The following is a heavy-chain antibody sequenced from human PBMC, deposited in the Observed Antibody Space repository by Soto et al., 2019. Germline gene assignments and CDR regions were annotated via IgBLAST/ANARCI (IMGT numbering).Heavy chain of an antibody. V-gene: IGHV3-48*03. CDR3: ARDKDWAFDY. D-gene: IGHD3-9*01. CDR1: GFTFRSYS. Sequence: GGSLRLSCVASGFTFRSYSIVWVRQAPGKGLEWVSYIFTTGTTIYYADSVKGRFTVSRDNAKNSLFLLLNSLRAEDTAVYYCARDKDWAFDYWGQGT. J-gene: IGHJ4*02. CDR2: IFTTGTTI.